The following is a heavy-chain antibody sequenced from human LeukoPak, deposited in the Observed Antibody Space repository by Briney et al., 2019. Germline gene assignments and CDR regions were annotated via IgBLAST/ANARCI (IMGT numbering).Heavy chain of an antibody. D-gene: IGHD3-10*01. Sequence: GGSLRLFCAASGFTFSDYYMSWIRQAPGKGLEWVSYISSSGSTIYYADSVKGRFTISRDNAKNPLYLQMNSLRAEDTAVYYCARHHYYGSGSYYLSVDFDYWGQGTLVTVSS. CDR3: ARHHYYGSGSYYLSVDFDY. J-gene: IGHJ4*02. CDR1: GFTFSDYY. CDR2: ISSSGSTI. V-gene: IGHV3-11*01.